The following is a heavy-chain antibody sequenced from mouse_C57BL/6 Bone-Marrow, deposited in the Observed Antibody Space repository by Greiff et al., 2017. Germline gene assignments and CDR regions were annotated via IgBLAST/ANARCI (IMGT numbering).Heavy chain of an antibody. CDR2: IDPSDSYT. V-gene: IGHV1-59*01. CDR3: ARTVVLDY. D-gene: IGHD1-1*01. CDR1: GYTFTSYW. J-gene: IGHJ2*01. Sequence: VQLQQPGAELVRPGTSVKLSCKASGYTFTSYWMHWVKQRPGQGLEWIGVIDPSDSYTNYNQKFKGKATLTVDTSSSTAYMQLSSLTSEDSAVYYCARTVVLDYWGQGTTLTVSS.